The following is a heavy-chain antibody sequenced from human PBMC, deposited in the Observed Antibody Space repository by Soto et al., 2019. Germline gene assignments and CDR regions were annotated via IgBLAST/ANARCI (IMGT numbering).Heavy chain of an antibody. V-gene: IGHV4-4*02. J-gene: IGHJ5*02. CDR1: GGSISSRDW. CDR3: ARSLGTTWSFDP. D-gene: IGHD6-13*01. CDR2: IDHSGNT. Sequence: QVHLQESGPGLAKPSETLSLTCAVSGGSISSRDWWNWVRQPPGMGLEWIGEIDHSGNTNYNPSLKRRVTISVDKSKTQFSLKLNSVTAADTAVYYCARSLGTTWSFDPWGQGTLVTVSS.